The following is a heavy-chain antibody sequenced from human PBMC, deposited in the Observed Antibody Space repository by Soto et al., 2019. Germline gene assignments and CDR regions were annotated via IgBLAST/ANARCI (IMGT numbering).Heavy chain of an antibody. Sequence: EVQLVESGGGLVKPGGSLRLSCAASGFTISSAWMNWVRQAPGKGLEWVGRIKTKTQGETTDYAAPVKGRFTISRDDSENTLSLQRNSLIIEDTAVYYCTTGSVEGYWGQGTLVTVSS. V-gene: IGHV3-15*07. D-gene: IGHD6-25*01. CDR2: IKTKTQGETT. CDR1: GFTISSAW. J-gene: IGHJ4*02. CDR3: TTGSVEGY.